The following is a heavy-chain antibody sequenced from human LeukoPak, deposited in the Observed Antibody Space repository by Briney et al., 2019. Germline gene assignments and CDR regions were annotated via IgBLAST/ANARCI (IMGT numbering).Heavy chain of an antibody. J-gene: IGHJ5*02. CDR1: GFTFSDYY. D-gene: IGHD1-1*01. CDR2: ISSSGSTI. CDR3: ARTVQLERRCWFDP. Sequence: PGGSLRLSCAASGFTFSDYYMSWIRQAPGKGLEWVSYISSSGSTIYYADSVKGRFTISRDNAKNSLYLQMNSLRAEDTAVYYCARTVQLERRCWFDPWGQGTLVTVSS. V-gene: IGHV3-11*01.